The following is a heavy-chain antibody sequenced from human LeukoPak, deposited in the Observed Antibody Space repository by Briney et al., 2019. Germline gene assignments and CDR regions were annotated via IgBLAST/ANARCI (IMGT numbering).Heavy chain of an antibody. CDR2: TKQDGSEK. CDR3: ARAHYYDSAGYYGY. Sequence: GGSLRLSCAASRFTFSDYWMSWVRQAPGKGLEWVANTKQDGSEKYYMDSVEGRFTISRDNAKNSLYLLMNSLRVEDTAVYYCARAHYYDSAGYYGYWGQGTLVTVSS. V-gene: IGHV3-7*01. J-gene: IGHJ4*02. CDR1: RFTFSDYW. D-gene: IGHD3-22*01.